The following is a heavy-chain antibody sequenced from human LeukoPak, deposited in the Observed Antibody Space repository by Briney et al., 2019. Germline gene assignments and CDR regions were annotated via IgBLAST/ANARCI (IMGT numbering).Heavy chain of an antibody. J-gene: IGHJ6*02. CDR2: IYYSGST. CDR1: GGSISSYY. D-gene: IGHD6-13*01. V-gene: IGHV4-59*01. CDR3: ARAHSSSWYGTYYYYGMDV. Sequence: PSETLSLTCTVSGGSISSYYWSWIRQPPGKGLEWIGYIYYSGSTNYNPSLKSRVTISVDTSKNQFSLKLSSVTAADTAVYYCARAHSSSWYGTYYYYGMDVWGQGTTVTVS.